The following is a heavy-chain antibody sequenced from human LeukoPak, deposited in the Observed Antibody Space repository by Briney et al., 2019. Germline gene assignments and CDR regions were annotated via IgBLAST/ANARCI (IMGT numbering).Heavy chain of an antibody. J-gene: IGHJ3*02. V-gene: IGHV3-7*01. D-gene: IGHD1-7*01. CDR2: INQDGCEK. CDR1: GFTFSSYW. CDR3: ARRDNWNYLSAFDI. Sequence: GGSLRLSCAASGFTFSSYWMSWVRPAPGKGLEWVANINQDGCEKYYVDSVKGRFTITRDTAKNSLYLQMNSLRAEDTAVYYCARRDNWNYLSAFDIWGQGTMVTVSS.